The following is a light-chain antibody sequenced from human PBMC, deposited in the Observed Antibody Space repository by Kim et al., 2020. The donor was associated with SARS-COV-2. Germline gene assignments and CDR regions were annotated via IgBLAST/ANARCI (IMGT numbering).Light chain of an antibody. J-gene: IGLJ3*02. V-gene: IGLV1-44*01. CDR2: SNN. CDR1: SSNIGSNT. CDR3: AAWDDSLNGKV. Sequence: ELTQPPSASGTPGQRVTISCSGSSSNIGSNTVNWYQQLPGTAPKLLIYSNNQRPSGVPDRFSGSKSGTSASLAISGLQSEDEADYYCAAWDDSLNGKVFGGGTKLTVL.